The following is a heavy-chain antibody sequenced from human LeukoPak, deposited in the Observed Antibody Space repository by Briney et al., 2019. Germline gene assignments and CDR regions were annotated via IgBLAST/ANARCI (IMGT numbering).Heavy chain of an antibody. Sequence: GGSLRLSCAASGFTFSGSAMHWVRQASGKGLERVGRTRSKANSYATAYAASVKGRFTISRDDSKNTAYLQMNSLKTEDTAVYYCTRHSSGYCSSTSCYLVDYWGQGTLVTVSS. CDR1: GFTFSGSA. D-gene: IGHD2-2*01. J-gene: IGHJ4*02. CDR2: TRSKANSYAT. CDR3: TRHSSGYCSSTSCYLVDY. V-gene: IGHV3-73*01.